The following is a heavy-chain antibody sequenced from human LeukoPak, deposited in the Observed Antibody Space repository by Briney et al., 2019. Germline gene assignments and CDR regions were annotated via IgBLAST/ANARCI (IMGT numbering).Heavy chain of an antibody. CDR1: GYTFTSYY. CDR3: AREGLDSSTSRDAFDI. V-gene: IGHV1-46*01. J-gene: IGHJ3*02. CDR2: INPSGGST. D-gene: IGHD2-2*01. Sequence: ASVKVSCKASGYTFTSYYMHWVRQAPGQGLEWMGIINPSGGSTSYAQKFQGRVTMTRDTSTSTVYMELSSLRSEDTAVYYCAREGLDSSTSRDAFDIWGQGTMVTVSS.